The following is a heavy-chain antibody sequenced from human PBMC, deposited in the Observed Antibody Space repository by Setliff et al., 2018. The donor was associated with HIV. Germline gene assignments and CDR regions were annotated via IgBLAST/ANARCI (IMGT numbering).Heavy chain of an antibody. CDR2: INPSGAGT. J-gene: IGHJ4*02. CDR3: VRRESDYGTKAGFRY. CDR1: RYTFTDYS. V-gene: IGHV1-46*01. D-gene: IGHD4-17*01. Sequence: ASVKVSCKASRYTFTDYSIHWVRQAPGQRLEWMGLINPSGAGTSYAQKFEGRVTMTRDTSTDTVYMELSSLKSDDTAVYYCVRRESDYGTKAGFRYWGQGTLVTVSS.